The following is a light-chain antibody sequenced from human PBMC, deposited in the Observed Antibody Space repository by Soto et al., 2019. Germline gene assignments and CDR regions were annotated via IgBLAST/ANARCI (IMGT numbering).Light chain of an antibody. Sequence: ERGMTQSTATLSVSPGERATLSCRASQSVSNHYLAWYQQKPGQAPRLLIYGASSRATGIPDRFSGSGSGTDFTLTISRLEPEDFAVYYCQQYGSSAWTFGQGTKVHI. V-gene: IGKV3-20*01. J-gene: IGKJ1*01. CDR3: QQYGSSAWT. CDR2: GAS. CDR1: QSVSNHY.